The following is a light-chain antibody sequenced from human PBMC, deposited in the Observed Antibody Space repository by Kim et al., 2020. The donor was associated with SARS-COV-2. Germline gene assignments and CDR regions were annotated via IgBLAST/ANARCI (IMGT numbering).Light chain of an antibody. V-gene: IGKV1-39*01. CDR2: AAS. CDR3: QQSYSGIT. J-gene: IGKJ5*01. Sequence: DIQMTQSPSSLSASVGDRVTITCRASQIISSYLNWYQQKPGKAPKLLIYAASSLQSGVPSRFSGSGSGTDFTLTISSLQPEDFATYYCQQSYSGITFGQGTRLEIK. CDR1: QIISSY.